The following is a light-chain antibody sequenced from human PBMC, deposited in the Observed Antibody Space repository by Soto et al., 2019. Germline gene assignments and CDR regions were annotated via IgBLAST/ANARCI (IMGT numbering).Light chain of an antibody. V-gene: IGLV2-14*01. CDR2: EVS. CDR3: SSYASSNTVV. J-gene: IGLJ2*01. CDR1: SSDVGAYNY. Sequence: QPVLTQPASVSGSPGQSITISCSGTSSDVGAYNYVSWYQHHPGKAPKLMIYEVSNRPSGVSNRFFGSKSGNTASLTISGLQAEDEADYYCSSYASSNTVVFGGGTKVTVL.